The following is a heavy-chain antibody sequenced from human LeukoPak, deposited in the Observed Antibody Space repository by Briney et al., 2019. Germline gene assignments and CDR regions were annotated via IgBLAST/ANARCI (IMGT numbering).Heavy chain of an antibody. CDR1: GYTFTSYG. D-gene: IGHD3-9*01. CDR2: ISAYDGNT. J-gene: IGHJ6*02. V-gene: IGHV1-18*01. Sequence: ASVTVSCKASGYTFTSYGISWVRQAPGQGLEWMGWISAYDGNTNYAQRLQGRVTMTTDTSTSTAYMELRSLRSDDTAVYYCASHDILTGYYDYYYYGMDVWGQGTTLSVSS. CDR3: ASHDILTGYYDYYYYGMDV.